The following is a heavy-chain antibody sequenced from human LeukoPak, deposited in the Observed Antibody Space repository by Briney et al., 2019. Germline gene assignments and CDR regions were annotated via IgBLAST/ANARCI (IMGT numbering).Heavy chain of an antibody. J-gene: IGHJ4*02. V-gene: IGHV3-49*03. D-gene: IGHD3-10*01. CDR3: SRYYGSGRRRYFEY. CDR2: IRSKAYGGTS. Sequence: GGSLRLSCTTSGFTFGEYPMSWIRQAPGKGLEWVGFIRSKAYGGTSEYAASVEGRFIISRDDSKSIAYLQMNSLKIEDTAVYYCSRYYGSGRRRYFEYWGQGTLVTVSS. CDR1: GFTFGEYP.